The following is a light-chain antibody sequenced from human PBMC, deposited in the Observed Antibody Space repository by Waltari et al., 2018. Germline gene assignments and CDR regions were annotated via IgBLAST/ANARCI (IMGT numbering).Light chain of an antibody. CDR2: WAS. CDR1: QSLLYNSNDKNY. J-gene: IGKJ1*01. CDR3: QQYDSRRT. Sequence: DIVMTQSPDSLAVSLVERVTINCKPSQSLLYNSNDKNYLACYKQKPVRPPNLLFYWASTRQSVVPDRFSDTGSATDFTLTISGLQAEDVAVYYCQQYDSRRTFGQGTRVELK. V-gene: IGKV4-1*01.